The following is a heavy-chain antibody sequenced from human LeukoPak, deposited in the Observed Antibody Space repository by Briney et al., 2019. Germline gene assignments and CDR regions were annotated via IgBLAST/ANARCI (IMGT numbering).Heavy chain of an antibody. V-gene: IGHV1-18*01. CDR1: GYTFTSYG. Sequence: ASVKVSFKASGYTFTSYGVSWVRQAPGQGLEWMGWISAYNGNTNYAQKLQGRVTMTTDTSTSTAYMELRSLRSDDTAVYYCARWDEYSSGWAHFDYWGQGTLVTVSS. CDR2: ISAYNGNT. J-gene: IGHJ4*02. D-gene: IGHD6-19*01. CDR3: ARWDEYSSGWAHFDY.